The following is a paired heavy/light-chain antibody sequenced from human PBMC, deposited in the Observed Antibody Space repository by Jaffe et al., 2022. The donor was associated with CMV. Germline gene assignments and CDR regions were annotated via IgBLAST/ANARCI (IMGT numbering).Light chain of an antibody. Sequence: DIQMTQSPSSVSASVGDRVTISCRASQSFTTWLAWYQQKPGKAPKLLLYAASSLKSTVSSRFSGSGSGTDFRLTISSVVPDDSATYFCQQADTFPITFGQGTRLEIE. V-gene: IGKV1-12*01. CDR2: AAS. CDR1: QSFTTW. CDR3: QQADTFPIT. J-gene: IGKJ5*01.
Heavy chain of an antibody. D-gene: IGHD2-21*01. CDR2: IFHTGST. CDR3: ARHYTHIGAAFHD. CDR1: SGSIGDYY. Sequence: QVQLQESGPGLVKPSETLSLTCTVSSGSIGDYYLSWLRQSPGKGLEWIAYIFHTGSTEYSPSFKSRVTISQDTSRKHFSLTLTSVTAADTAVYYCARHYTHIGAAFHDWGQGTVITVSS. J-gene: IGHJ3*01. V-gene: IGHV4-59*08.